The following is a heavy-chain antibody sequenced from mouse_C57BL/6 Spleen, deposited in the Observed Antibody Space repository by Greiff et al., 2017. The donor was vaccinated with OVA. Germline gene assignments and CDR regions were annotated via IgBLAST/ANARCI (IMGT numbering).Heavy chain of an antibody. D-gene: IGHD1-1*01. CDR1: GYTFTSYW. CDR3: AGSLLSRAMDY. Sequence: QVQLQQPGAELVRPGTSVKLSCKASGYTFTSYWMHWVKQRPGQGLEWIGVIDPSDSYTNYNQKFKGKATLTVDTSSSTAYMQLSSLTSEDSAVDYCAGSLLSRAMDYWGQGTSVTVSS. V-gene: IGHV1-59*01. J-gene: IGHJ4*01. CDR2: IDPSDSYT.